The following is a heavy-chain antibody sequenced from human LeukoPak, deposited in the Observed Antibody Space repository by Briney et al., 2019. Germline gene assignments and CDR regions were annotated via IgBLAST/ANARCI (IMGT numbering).Heavy chain of an antibody. CDR3: ARADVDTAMVIP. J-gene: IGHJ5*02. V-gene: IGHV4-39*01. Sequence: PSETLSLTCTVSGGSISSSSYYWGWGRQPPGRGLEWIGSIYYSGSTYYNPSLKSRVTISVDTSKNQFSLKLSSVTAADTAVYYCARADVDTAMVIPWGQGTLVTVSS. CDR1: GGSISSSSYY. D-gene: IGHD5-18*01. CDR2: IYYSGST.